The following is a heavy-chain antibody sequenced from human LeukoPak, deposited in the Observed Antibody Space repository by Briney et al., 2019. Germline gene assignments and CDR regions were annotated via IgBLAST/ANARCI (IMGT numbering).Heavy chain of an antibody. CDR3: ARDLSYGQGWFDP. V-gene: IGHV1-3*01. Sequence: ASVKVSCKASGYTFTSYAMHWVRQAPGQRLEWMGWINAGNGNTRYSQKFQGRVTITRDTSASRAYMELSSLRSEDTAVYYCARDLSYGQGWFDPWGQGTLVTVSS. D-gene: IGHD2-8*01. CDR2: INAGNGNT. J-gene: IGHJ5*02. CDR1: GYTFTSYA.